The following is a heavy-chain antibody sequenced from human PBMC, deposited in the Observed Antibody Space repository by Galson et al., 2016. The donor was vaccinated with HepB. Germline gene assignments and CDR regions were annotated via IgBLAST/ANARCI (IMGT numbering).Heavy chain of an antibody. V-gene: IGHV3-23*01. Sequence: SLRLSCAASGFTFSSYSMTWVRQAPGKGLEWVSVIGGSGADTSYADSVKGRFTVSRDNSKNMLFLQITSLRAEDTAVYYCVTGPGHIEVLSASEEYFQHWGQGTQVTVSS. CDR3: VTGPGHIEVLSASEEYFQH. D-gene: IGHD2-21*01. J-gene: IGHJ1*01. CDR1: GFTFSSYS. CDR2: IGGSGADT.